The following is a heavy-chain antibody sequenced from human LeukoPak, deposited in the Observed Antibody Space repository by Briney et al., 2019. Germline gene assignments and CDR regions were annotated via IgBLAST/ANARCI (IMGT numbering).Heavy chain of an antibody. CDR1: GGSISTYY. CDR2: IYYSGST. V-gene: IGHV4-59*01. CDR3: ARAAQQRVRFDY. J-gene: IGHJ4*02. Sequence: SETLSLTCTISGGSISGGSISTYYWTWIRQPPGKGLEWIGYIYYSGSTNYNPSLKSRVTISLDTSKNQFSLKLSSVTAADTAVYYCARAAQQRVRFDYWGQGTLVTVSS. D-gene: IGHD6-13*01.